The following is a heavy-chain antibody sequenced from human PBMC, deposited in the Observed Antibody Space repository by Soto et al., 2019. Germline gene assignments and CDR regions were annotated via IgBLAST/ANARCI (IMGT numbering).Heavy chain of an antibody. CDR2: IYYSGST. Sequence: PSETLSLTCTVSGGSISSSSYYWGWIRQPPGKGLEWIGSIYYSGSTYYNPSLKSRVTISVDTSKNQFSLKLSSVTAADTAVYYCAGWYYYGSGSYFPLTWYYGMDVWGQGTTVTVSS. CDR1: GGSISSSSYY. CDR3: AGWYYYGSGSYFPLTWYYGMDV. D-gene: IGHD3-10*01. J-gene: IGHJ6*02. V-gene: IGHV4-39*01.